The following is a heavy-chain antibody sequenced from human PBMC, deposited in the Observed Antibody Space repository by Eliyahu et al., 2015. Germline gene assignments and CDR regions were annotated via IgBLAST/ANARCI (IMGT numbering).Heavy chain of an antibody. D-gene: IGHD2-8*02. Sequence: QVQLQESGPELVKPSDTLSLSCAVSGAAIKAFYWGWIRQSPERGLEWIGYIFGNGATNYSPPFNSRVVISSDTSKNELSLQMTSLTAADTATYYCVRQLFCSGPGCYGSHFDSWGRGILVTVS. CDR2: IFGNGAT. CDR1: GAAIKAFY. CDR3: VRQLFCSGPGCYGSHFDS. V-gene: IGHV4-59*08. J-gene: IGHJ4*02.